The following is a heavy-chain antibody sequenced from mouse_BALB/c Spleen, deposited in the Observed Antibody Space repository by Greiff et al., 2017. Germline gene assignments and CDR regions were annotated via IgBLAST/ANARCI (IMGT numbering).Heavy chain of an antibody. V-gene: IGHV7-3*02. D-gene: IGHD2-14*01. CDR2: IRNKANGYTT. J-gene: IGHJ4*01. Sequence: DVMLVESGGGLVQPGGSLRLSCATSGFTFTDYYMSWVRQPPGKALEWLGFIRNKANGYTTEYSASVKGRFTISRDNSQSILYLQMNTLRAEDSATYYCARDISAYYRYDAMDYWGQGTSVTVSS. CDR1: GFTFTDYY. CDR3: ARDISAYYRYDAMDY.